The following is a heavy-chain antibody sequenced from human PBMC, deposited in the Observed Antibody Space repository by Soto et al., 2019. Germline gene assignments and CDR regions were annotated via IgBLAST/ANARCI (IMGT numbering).Heavy chain of an antibody. Sequence: QVRLQESGPGLVKPSETLSLTCTVSGGSISCHYWSWIRQTPGKGLEWLSYIHYTGITKYNPSLQSRLTIPVDTSKNHFSLKLSSVTAAVTAVYYCARFTPYDYVWGFDYWGQGTLVTVSS. V-gene: IGHV4-59*11. CDR3: ARFTPYDYVWGFDY. CDR1: GGSISCHY. D-gene: IGHD3-16*01. J-gene: IGHJ4*02. CDR2: IHYTGIT.